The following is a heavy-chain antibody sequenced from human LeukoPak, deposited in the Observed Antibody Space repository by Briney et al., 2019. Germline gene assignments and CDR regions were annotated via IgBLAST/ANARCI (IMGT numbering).Heavy chain of an antibody. CDR3: ATDSNCGGGSCDAFDI. CDR2: LEPEDGET. CDR1: GYTLTELS. D-gene: IGHD2-15*01. Sequence: ASVKVSCKVSGYTLTELSIHWVRQAPGKGLEWMGGLEPEDGETIYAQKFQGRLTMTEDTSTDTAYMELSSLKSEDTAVYYCATDSNCGGGSCDAFDIWGQGTMVTASS. V-gene: IGHV1-24*01. J-gene: IGHJ3*02.